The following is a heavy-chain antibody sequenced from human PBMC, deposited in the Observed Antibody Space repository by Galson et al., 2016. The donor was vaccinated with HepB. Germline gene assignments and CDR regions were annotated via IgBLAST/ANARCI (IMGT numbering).Heavy chain of an antibody. CDR1: NGSMSDYY. CDR3: ARDVSYDFWSGYYSRFDT. J-gene: IGHJ5*02. CDR2: VYSSGDT. D-gene: IGHD3-3*01. Sequence: ETLSLTCTVSNGSMSDYYWSWIRQSPEKGLEWIGYVYSSGDTNYNPSLQSRVTISIDTSKDQFSLKLRSVTAADTAVYYCARDVSYDFWSGYYSRFDTWGQGTLVTVSS. V-gene: IGHV4-59*12.